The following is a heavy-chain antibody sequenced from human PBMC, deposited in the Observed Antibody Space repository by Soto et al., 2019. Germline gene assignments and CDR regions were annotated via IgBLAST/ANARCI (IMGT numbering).Heavy chain of an antibody. D-gene: IGHD3-16*01. Sequence: EVQLVESGGGLVQPGESLRLTCAASGFTFSGAWMSWVRQAPGKGLEWVANINKDGSDRFYVDSVKGRFTISRDNAKNSLYFQMDSLRADDTAVYYCARGGGNFDHWGQGTLVTVSS. V-gene: IGHV3-7*04. CDR3: ARGGGNFDH. CDR2: INKDGSDR. CDR1: GFTFSGAW. J-gene: IGHJ4*02.